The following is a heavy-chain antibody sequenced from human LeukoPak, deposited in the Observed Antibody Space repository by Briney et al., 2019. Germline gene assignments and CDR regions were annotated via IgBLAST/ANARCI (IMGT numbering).Heavy chain of an antibody. CDR3: AKDSGWYTHDL. J-gene: IGHJ5*02. CDR2: ISWNSFSI. V-gene: IGHV3-9*01. Sequence: GGSLRLSCAASGFTFDDYAMHWVRQAPGKGLEWVSGISWNSFSIGYADSVKGRFTISRDNAKNSLFLQMTSLRVDDTAVYYCAKDSGWYTHDLWGQGALVTVSS. CDR1: GFTFDDYA. D-gene: IGHD6-19*01.